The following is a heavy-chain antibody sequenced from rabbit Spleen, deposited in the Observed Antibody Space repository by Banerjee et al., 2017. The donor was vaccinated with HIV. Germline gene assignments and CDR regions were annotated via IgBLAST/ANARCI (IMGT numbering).Heavy chain of an antibody. J-gene: IGHJ4*01. D-gene: IGHD6-1*01. CDR3: ARDTSSYDYIDVYFNL. Sequence: QSLEESGGDLVKPGASLTLTCTASGFSFSGSSYMCWVRQAPGKGLEWIACIDASDSGFTYFASWAKGRFTISKTSSTTVTLQMTSLTAADTATYFCARDTSSYDYIDVYFNLWGPGTLVTVS. CDR2: IDASDSGFT. V-gene: IGHV1S40*01. CDR1: GFSFSGSSY.